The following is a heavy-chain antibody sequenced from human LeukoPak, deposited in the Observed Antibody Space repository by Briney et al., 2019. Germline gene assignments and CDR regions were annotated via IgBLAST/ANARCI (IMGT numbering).Heavy chain of an antibody. CDR3: GASEVGSSSYESYDY. D-gene: IGHD1-26*01. CDR1: GDSISDYH. Sequence: SETLSLTCTVSGDSISDYHWSWIRQPAGKGLEWIGRIINSGVTNYNPSLNSRVTISVDRSKNQFSLRLTSVTAADTAVYYCGASEVGSSSYESYDYWGQGTQVTVSA. CDR2: IINSGVT. J-gene: IGHJ4*02. V-gene: IGHV4-4*07.